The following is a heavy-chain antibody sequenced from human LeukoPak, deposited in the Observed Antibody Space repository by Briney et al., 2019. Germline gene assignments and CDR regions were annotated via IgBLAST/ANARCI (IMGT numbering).Heavy chain of an antibody. CDR2: TWSDGRSE. V-gene: IGHV3-33*01. CDR1: GVSLSSHG. Sequence: PGGSLRLSCVVSGVSLSSHGMHWVRQAPGKGLEWLTFTWSDGRSEYYADSVKGRFTVSRDNSKNTVYLQINSLRVEDTAVYYCARDRGNDYFDSWGQGTLVTASS. J-gene: IGHJ4*02. CDR3: ARDRGNDYFDS.